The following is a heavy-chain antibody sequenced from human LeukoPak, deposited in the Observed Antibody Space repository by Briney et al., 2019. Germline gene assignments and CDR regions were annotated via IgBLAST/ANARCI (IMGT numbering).Heavy chain of an antibody. J-gene: IGHJ4*02. CDR2: IYSSGST. Sequence: SETLSLTCTVSGGSISSGDYYWSWIRQPPGKGLEWIGYIYSSGSTYYNPSLSSRVTISVATSKNQFSLKLDSVTAADTAVYYCARAGRKAGTQYYFDYWGQGTLVTVSS. CDR1: GGSISSGDYY. D-gene: IGHD6-19*01. CDR3: ARAGRKAGTQYYFDY. V-gene: IGHV4-30-4*01.